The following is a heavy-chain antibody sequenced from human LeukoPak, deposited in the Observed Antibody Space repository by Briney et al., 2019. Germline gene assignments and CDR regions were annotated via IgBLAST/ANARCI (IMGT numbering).Heavy chain of an antibody. CDR2: INAGNGNT. CDR3: ARDSVVAVAGLDY. J-gene: IGHJ4*02. CDR1: GYTFISYA. V-gene: IGHV1-3*01. D-gene: IGHD6-19*01. Sequence: ASVKVSRKASGYTFISYAMHWVRQAPGQRLEWMGWINAGNGNTKYSQKFQGRVTITRDTSASTGYMELSSLRSEDTAVYYCARDSVVAVAGLDYWGQGTLVTVSS.